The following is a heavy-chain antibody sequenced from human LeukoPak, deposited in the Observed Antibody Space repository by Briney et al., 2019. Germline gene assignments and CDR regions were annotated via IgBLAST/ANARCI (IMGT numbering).Heavy chain of an antibody. J-gene: IGHJ4*02. CDR2: IINGGNS. Sequence: SETLSLTCAVYGGSFSGYYWSWIRQPPGKGLEWVGEIINGGNSNYNPSLKSRVAISVDTSKTQFSLKVNSVTAADTAVFYCARGRGGNSGDNWGQGTLVTVSS. V-gene: IGHV4-34*01. D-gene: IGHD4-23*01. CDR3: ARGRGGNSGDN. CDR1: GGSFSGYY.